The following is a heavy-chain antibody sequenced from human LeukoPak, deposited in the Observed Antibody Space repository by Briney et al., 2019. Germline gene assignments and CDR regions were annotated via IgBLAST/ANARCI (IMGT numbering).Heavy chain of an antibody. V-gene: IGHV4-34*01. Sequence: SETLSLTCAFYGGSFSGYYWSWIRQPPGKGLEWIGEINHSGSTNYNPSLKSRVTISVDTSKNQFSLKLSSVTAADTAVYYCASSGYCGGDCYSWFDPCGQGTLVTVSS. D-gene: IGHD2-21*01. CDR3: ASSGYCGGDCYSWFDP. CDR2: INHSGST. J-gene: IGHJ5*02. CDR1: GGSFSGYY.